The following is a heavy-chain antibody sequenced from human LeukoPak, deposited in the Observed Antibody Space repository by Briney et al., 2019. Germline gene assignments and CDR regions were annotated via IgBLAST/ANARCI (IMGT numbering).Heavy chain of an antibody. D-gene: IGHD1-26*01. CDR2: IVPNSGGT. V-gene: IGHV1-2*02. CDR3: ALSVGATMGFDY. J-gene: IGHJ4*02. CDR1: GYSFSAYY. Sequence: ASVKVSCKASGYSFSAYYMNWVRQAPGQGLEWMGCIVPNSGGTDYAQKFQGRVTMTWDTSISTAYMELSRLRSDDTAVFYCALSVGATMGFDYWGQGTLVTVSS.